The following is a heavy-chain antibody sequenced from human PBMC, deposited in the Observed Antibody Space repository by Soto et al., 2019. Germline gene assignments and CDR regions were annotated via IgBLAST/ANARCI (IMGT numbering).Heavy chain of an antibody. V-gene: IGHV1-24*01. CDR3: ATGYCSGGSCPVSMDV. Sequence: ASVKVSCKVSGYTLTGFSMHWVRQAPGKGLEWMGGFYPEDGETIYAQKLQGRVTMTEDTSTDTAYMELSSLRSEDTAVFYFATGYCSGGSCPVSMDVWGKGTTVTVSS. CDR1: GYTLTGFS. CDR2: FYPEDGET. D-gene: IGHD2-15*01. J-gene: IGHJ6*04.